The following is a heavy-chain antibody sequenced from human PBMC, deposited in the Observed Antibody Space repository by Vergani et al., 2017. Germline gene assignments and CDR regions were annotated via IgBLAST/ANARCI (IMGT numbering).Heavy chain of an antibody. CDR2: ISRSSSTI. CDR3: ARDSYSSSWTEAYDI. J-gene: IGHJ3*02. Sequence: EVQLVESGGGLVQPGGSLRLSCAASGFTFSSYSMNWVRQAPGKGLEWVSYISRSSSTIYYADSVKGRFTISRDNAKNSLYLQMNSLRAEDTAVYYCARDSYSSSWTEAYDIWGQGTMVTVSS. V-gene: IGHV3-48*01. CDR1: GFTFSSYS. D-gene: IGHD6-13*01.